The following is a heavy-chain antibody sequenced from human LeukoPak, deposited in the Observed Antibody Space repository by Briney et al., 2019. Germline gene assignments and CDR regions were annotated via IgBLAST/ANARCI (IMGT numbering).Heavy chain of an antibody. J-gene: IGHJ4*02. D-gene: IGHD4-17*01. Sequence: GGSLRLSCTASGFTFNGYSMNWVRQAPGKGLEWVSSISTSSSYIYYADSVKGRFTISRNNPKNSLYLQMNSLRAEDTAVYYCARNRGDPSYFDYWGQGTLVTVSS. V-gene: IGHV3-21*01. CDR2: ISTSSSYI. CDR3: ARNRGDPSYFDY. CDR1: GFTFNGYS.